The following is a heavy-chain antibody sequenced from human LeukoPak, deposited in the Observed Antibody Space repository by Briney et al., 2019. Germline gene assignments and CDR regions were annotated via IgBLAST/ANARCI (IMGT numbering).Heavy chain of an antibody. J-gene: IGHJ4*02. V-gene: IGHV3-74*01. CDR1: GFSFTNYW. CDR2: IHSDGGSS. CDR3: ARDGYCSGGSCYAVPFDY. Sequence: GGSLRLSCAASGFSFTNYWMHWVRQAPGTGLVWVSRIHSDGGSSYADSVKGRFTISRDNAKNTLYLQMDTLRGDDTAVYYCARDGYCSGGSCYAVPFDYWGQGTLVTVSS. D-gene: IGHD2-15*01.